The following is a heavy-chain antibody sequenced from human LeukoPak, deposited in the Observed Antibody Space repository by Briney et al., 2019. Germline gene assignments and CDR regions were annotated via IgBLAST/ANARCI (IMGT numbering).Heavy chain of an antibody. Sequence: SETLSLTCTVSGGSIGSYYWSWIRQPPGKGLEWIGYIYYSGSTNYNPSLKSRVTISVDTSKNQFSLKLSSVTAADTAVYYCARGGARSEYQLLYGTFDYWGQGTLVTVSS. J-gene: IGHJ4*02. D-gene: IGHD2-2*02. CDR3: ARGGARSEYQLLYGTFDY. CDR1: GGSIGSYY. CDR2: IYYSGST. V-gene: IGHV4-59*12.